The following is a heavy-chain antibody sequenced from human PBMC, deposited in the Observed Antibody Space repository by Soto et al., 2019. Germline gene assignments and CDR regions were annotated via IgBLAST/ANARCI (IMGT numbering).Heavy chain of an antibody. J-gene: IGHJ5*02. CDR1: GHTFTTYA. CDR3: AREGDSTGYYSVNWFDP. Sequence: GASVKVSCKASGHTFTTYAMHWVRQAPGHRLEWMGWINAGNGNTKYSQKFQGRVTFTRDTSASTAYMDLSSLRSEDTAVYYCAREGDSTGYYSVNWFDPWGQGTLVTVSS. CDR2: INAGNGNT. V-gene: IGHV1-3*01. D-gene: IGHD3-22*01.